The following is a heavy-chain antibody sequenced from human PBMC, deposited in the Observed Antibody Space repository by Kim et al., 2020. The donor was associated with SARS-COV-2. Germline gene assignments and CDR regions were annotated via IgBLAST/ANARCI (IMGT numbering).Heavy chain of an antibody. Sequence: SVKVSCKASGGTFSSYAISWVRQAPGQGLEWMGGIIPIFGTANYAQKFQGRVTITADESTSTAYMELSSLRSEDTAVYYCARVPSINVDYGDYYFDYWGQGTLVTVSS. CDR1: GGTFSSYA. CDR2: IIPIFGTA. CDR3: ARVPSINVDYGDYYFDY. V-gene: IGHV1-69*13. J-gene: IGHJ4*02. D-gene: IGHD4-17*01.